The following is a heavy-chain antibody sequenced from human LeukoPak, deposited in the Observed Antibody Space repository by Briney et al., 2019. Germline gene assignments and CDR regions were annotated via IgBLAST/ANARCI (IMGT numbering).Heavy chain of an antibody. CDR2: IWYDGSNK. V-gene: IGHV3-33*06. J-gene: IGHJ4*02. CDR1: EFTFSSNG. Sequence: GGPLGLSCEGLEFTFSSNGLHWAGKAPGKGLKWVAVIWYDGSNKYYADSVKGRFTISRDNSKNTLYLQMNSLRAEDTAVYYCAKDRDYSNYVDYWGQGTLVPSPQ. D-gene: IGHD4-11*01. CDR3: AKDRDYSNYVDY.